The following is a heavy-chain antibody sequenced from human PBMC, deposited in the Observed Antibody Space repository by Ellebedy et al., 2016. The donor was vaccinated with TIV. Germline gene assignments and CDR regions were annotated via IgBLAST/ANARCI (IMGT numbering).Heavy chain of an antibody. J-gene: IGHJ3*02. Sequence: SETLSLTXAVPGGSISSGGYSWSWIRQPPGKGLEWIGYIYHSGSTYYNPSLKSRVTISVDTSKSQFSLKLSSVTAADTAVYYCARVPKLLWFGELLHDAFDIWGQGTMVTVSS. CDR3: ARVPKLLWFGELLHDAFDI. CDR1: GGSISSGGYS. V-gene: IGHV4-30-2*01. CDR2: IYHSGST. D-gene: IGHD3-10*01.